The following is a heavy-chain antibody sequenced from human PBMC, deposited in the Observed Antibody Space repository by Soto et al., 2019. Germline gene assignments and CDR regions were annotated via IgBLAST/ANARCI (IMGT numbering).Heavy chain of an antibody. D-gene: IGHD3-3*01. Sequence: VGSLRLSCAASGFTFSSYAMHCVRHSPGKWLEWVANIKQDGSEKYYVDSVKGRFTISRDNAKNSLYLQMNSLRAEDTAVYYCTRDVGVVLRFSHSYFDYWGQGTLVTVSS. CDR3: TRDVGVVLRFSHSYFDY. CDR2: IKQDGSEK. J-gene: IGHJ4*02. CDR1: GFTFSSYA. V-gene: IGHV3-7*03.